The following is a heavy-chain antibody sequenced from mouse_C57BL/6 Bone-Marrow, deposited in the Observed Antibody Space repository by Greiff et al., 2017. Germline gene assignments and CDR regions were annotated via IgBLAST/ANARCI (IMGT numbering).Heavy chain of an antibody. CDR2: IYPRSGNT. V-gene: IGHV1-81*01. D-gene: IGHD2-1*01. Sequence: QVQLQQSGAELARPGASVKLSCKASGYTFTSYGISWVKQRTGQGLEWIGEIYPRSGNTYYNEKFKGKATLTADKSSSTAYMELRSLTSEDSAVYFCARRGYGNYVGYAMDYWGQGTSVTVSS. J-gene: IGHJ4*01. CDR1: GYTFTSYG. CDR3: ARRGYGNYVGYAMDY.